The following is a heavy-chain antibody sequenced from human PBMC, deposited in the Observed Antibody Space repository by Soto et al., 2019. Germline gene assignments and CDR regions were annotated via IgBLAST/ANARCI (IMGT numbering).Heavy chain of an antibody. J-gene: IGHJ6*02. CDR1: GGTFSNDA. Sequence: QEQLVQAGAEVKKPGSSVRISCRSSGGTFSNDAVSWVRQAPGQGLQWMGGIIPIFGTTHYAQKLQGRVTITEDESTATAYMALRSVTSEDAAVYYCATGLRTGNYGMDVWGQGTAVTVSS. D-gene: IGHD3-10*01. CDR2: IIPIFGTT. CDR3: ATGLRTGNYGMDV. V-gene: IGHV1-69*01.